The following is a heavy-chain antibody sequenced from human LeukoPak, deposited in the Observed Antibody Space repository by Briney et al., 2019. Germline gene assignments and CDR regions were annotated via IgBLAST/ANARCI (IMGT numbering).Heavy chain of an antibody. CDR1: GFTFTDHY. J-gene: IGHJ4*02. V-gene: IGHV1-2*02. Sequence: ASVKVSCKSSGFTFTDHYIHWVRQGPGQGLEWMGYIGPHSTFTSSPQEFQGRVTMTRDASMSTAYMELTRLTSDDTAVYYCVREGEGPLSKDFDYWGQGTLVTVSP. CDR2: IGPHSTFT. D-gene: IGHD2/OR15-2a*01. CDR3: VREGEGPLSKDFDY.